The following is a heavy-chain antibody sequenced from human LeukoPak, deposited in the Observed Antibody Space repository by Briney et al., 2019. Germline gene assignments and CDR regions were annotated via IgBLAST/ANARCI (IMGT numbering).Heavy chain of an antibody. V-gene: IGHV3-7*03. Sequence: PGGSLRLSCAASGFTFSSYWMSWVRQAPGKGLEWVANIKQDGSEKYYVDSVKGRFTISRDNAKNSLYLQMNSLRAEDTAIYYCAKHRGYSSDWFDPWGQGTMVTVSS. CDR3: AKHRGYSSDWFDP. CDR1: GFTFSSYW. D-gene: IGHD5-18*01. CDR2: IKQDGSEK. J-gene: IGHJ5*02.